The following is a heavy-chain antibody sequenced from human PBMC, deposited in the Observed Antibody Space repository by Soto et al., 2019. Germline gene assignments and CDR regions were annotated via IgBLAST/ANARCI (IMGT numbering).Heavy chain of an antibody. CDR2: ISGSGGST. CDR1: GFTFSSYA. D-gene: IGHD3-10*01. CDR3: AKVWRGYGSGSEIDY. Sequence: EVQLLESGGGLVQPGGSLRLSCAASGFTFSSYAMSWVRQAPGKGLVWVSAISGSGGSTYYADSVKGRFTISRDNSKNTLYMHMNSLRAEDTAVYYCAKVWRGYGSGSEIDYWGQGTLVTVSS. V-gene: IGHV3-23*01. J-gene: IGHJ4*02.